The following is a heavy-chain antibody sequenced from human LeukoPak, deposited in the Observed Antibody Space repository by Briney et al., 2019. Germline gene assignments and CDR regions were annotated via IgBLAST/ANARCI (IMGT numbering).Heavy chain of an antibody. V-gene: IGHV4-30-4*01. D-gene: IGHD4-17*01. Sequence: PSETLSLTCTVSGGSISSGDYYWSWIRQPPGKGLEWIGYIYYSGSTYYNPSLKSRVTISVDTSKNQFSLKLSSVTAADTAVYYCASYGSGPDYGDYPFDYWGQGTLVTVSS. CDR3: ASYGSGPDYGDYPFDY. J-gene: IGHJ4*02. CDR2: IYYSGST. CDR1: GGSISSGDYY.